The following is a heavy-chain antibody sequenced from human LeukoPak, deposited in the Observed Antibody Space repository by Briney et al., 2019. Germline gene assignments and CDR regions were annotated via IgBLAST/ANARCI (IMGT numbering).Heavy chain of an antibody. CDR2: INHSGST. J-gene: IGHJ5*02. Sequence: PSETLSLTCAVYGGSFSGYYRSWIRQPPGKGLEWIGEINHSGSTNYNPSLKSRVTISVDTSKNQFSLKLSSVTAADTAVYYCARSAGGFDPWGQGTLVTVSS. CDR3: ARSAGGFDP. CDR1: GGSFSGYY. V-gene: IGHV4-34*01. D-gene: IGHD7-27*01.